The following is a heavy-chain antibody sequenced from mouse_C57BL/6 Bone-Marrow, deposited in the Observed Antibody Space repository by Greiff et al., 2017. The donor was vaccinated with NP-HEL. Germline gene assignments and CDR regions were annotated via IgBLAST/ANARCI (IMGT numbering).Heavy chain of an antibody. V-gene: IGHV1-64*01. J-gene: IGHJ2*01. CDR3: ALYYGSSFDY. CDR1: GYTFTSYW. Sequence: VHLVESGAELVKPGASVKLSCKASGYTFTSYWMHWVKQRPGQGLEWIGMIHPNSGSTNYNEKFKSKATLTVDKSSSTAYMQLSSLTSEDSAVYYCALYYGSSFDYWGQGTTLTVSS. D-gene: IGHD1-1*01. CDR2: IHPNSGST.